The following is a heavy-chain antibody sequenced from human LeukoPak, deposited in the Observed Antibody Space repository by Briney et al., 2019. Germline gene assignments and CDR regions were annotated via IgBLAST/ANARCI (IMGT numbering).Heavy chain of an antibody. Sequence: GGSLRLSCAASGFTFSSYSMNWVRQAPGKGLEWVSSISSSSSYIYYAYSVKGRFTISRDNAKNSLYLQMNSLRAEDTAVYYCARGITMVRHQYYFDYWGQGTLVTVSS. J-gene: IGHJ4*02. D-gene: IGHD3-10*01. CDR3: ARGITMVRHQYYFDY. CDR2: ISSSSSYI. V-gene: IGHV3-21*01. CDR1: GFTFSSYS.